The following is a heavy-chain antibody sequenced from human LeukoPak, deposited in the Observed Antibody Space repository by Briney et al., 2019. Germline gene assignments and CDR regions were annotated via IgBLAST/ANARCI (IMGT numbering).Heavy chain of an antibody. CDR2: IYYSGST. D-gene: IGHD6-13*01. V-gene: IGHV4-59*01. Sequence: PSETLSLTCTVSGGSISSYYWSWIRQPPGKGLEWIGYIYYSGSTIYNPSLKSRVTISVDTSKNQFSLKLSSVTAADTAVSYCARIQEDSSSWSPYYYYYGMDVWGQGTTVTVSS. J-gene: IGHJ6*02. CDR1: GGSISSYY. CDR3: ARIQEDSSSWSPYYYYYGMDV.